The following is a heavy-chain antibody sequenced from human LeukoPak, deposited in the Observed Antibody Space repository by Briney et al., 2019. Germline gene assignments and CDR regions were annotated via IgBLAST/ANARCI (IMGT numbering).Heavy chain of an antibody. CDR2: ISSNGGST. D-gene: IGHD3-9*01. J-gene: IGHJ1*01. Sequence: GGSLRLSCSASGFTFSSHAMHWVRQAPGKGLEYVSAISSNGGSTYYADSVKGRFTLSRDNSKNTLYLQMSSLRAEDTAVYYCVKDRRSLRYFDWLLSSGYFQHWGQGTLVTVSS. V-gene: IGHV3-64D*09. CDR1: GFTFSSHA. CDR3: VKDRRSLRYFDWLLSSGYFQH.